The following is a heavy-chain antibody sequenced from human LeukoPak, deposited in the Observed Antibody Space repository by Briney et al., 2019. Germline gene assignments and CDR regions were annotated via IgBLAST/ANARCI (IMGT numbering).Heavy chain of an antibody. D-gene: IGHD3-10*01. Sequence: PSETLSLTCTVSGGSIRGYYWSWIRQPPGKGLEWIGYIYYSGSTNYNPSLKSRVTISVDTSKNQFSLKLSAVTVADTAVYYCARHEFDSGSLPYFDYWGQGILVTVSS. CDR2: IYYSGST. CDR1: GGSIRGYY. V-gene: IGHV4-59*08. J-gene: IGHJ4*02. CDR3: ARHEFDSGSLPYFDY.